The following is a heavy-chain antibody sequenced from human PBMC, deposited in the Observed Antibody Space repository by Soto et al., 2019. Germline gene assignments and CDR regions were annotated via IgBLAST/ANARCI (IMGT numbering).Heavy chain of an antibody. J-gene: IGHJ4*02. CDR2: ISAFNAKT. V-gene: IGHV1-18*04. D-gene: IGHD6-19*01. Sequence: QVQLVQSGAEVKKPGASVKVSCTASGYTYFSYGISWVRQAPGQGREWLGWISAFNAKTNYAPKFQARVTLTTAASTSTAYMELRGLRSDDTAVYFCARDAIAGAGAFDYWGQGALVIVSS. CDR3: ARDAIAGAGAFDY. CDR1: GYTYFSYG.